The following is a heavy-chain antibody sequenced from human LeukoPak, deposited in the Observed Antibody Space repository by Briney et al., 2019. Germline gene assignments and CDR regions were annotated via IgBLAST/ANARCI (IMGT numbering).Heavy chain of an antibody. CDR2: IYYSGST. Sequence: SETLSLTCTVSGGSISSSSYYWGWIRQPPGKGLEWIGSIYYSGSTYYNPSLKSRVTISVDTSKNQFSLKLSSVTAADAAVYYCARAPYSSSWMGLDYWGQGTLVTVSS. D-gene: IGHD6-13*01. J-gene: IGHJ4*02. CDR1: GGSISSSSYY. V-gene: IGHV4-39*07. CDR3: ARAPYSSSWMGLDY.